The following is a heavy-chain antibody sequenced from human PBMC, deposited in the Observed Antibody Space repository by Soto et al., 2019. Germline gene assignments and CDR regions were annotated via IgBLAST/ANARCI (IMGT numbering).Heavy chain of an antibody. J-gene: IGHJ4*02. CDR1: GYTFTGYY. CDR2: INPNSGGT. V-gene: IGHV1-2*04. Sequence: ASVKVSCKASGYTFTGYYMHWVRQAPGQGLEWMGWINPNSGGTNYAQKFQGWVTMTRDTSISTAYMELSRLRSDDTAVYYCARDRIVVVPAAPPFDYWGQGTLVTVSS. CDR3: ARDRIVVVPAAPPFDY. D-gene: IGHD2-2*01.